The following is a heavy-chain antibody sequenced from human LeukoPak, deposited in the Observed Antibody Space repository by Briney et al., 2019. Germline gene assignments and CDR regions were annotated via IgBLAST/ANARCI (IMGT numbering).Heavy chain of an antibody. CDR2: INHSGST. CDR1: GGSFSGYY. Sequence: SETLSLTCAVYGGSFSGYYWSWIRQPPGKGLEWIGEINHSGSTNYNPSLKSRVTISVDTSKNQFSLKLSSVTAADTAVYYCARASSVVVAATRVWWFDPWGQGTLVTVSS. CDR3: ARASSVVVAATRVWWFDP. J-gene: IGHJ5*02. V-gene: IGHV4-34*01. D-gene: IGHD2-15*01.